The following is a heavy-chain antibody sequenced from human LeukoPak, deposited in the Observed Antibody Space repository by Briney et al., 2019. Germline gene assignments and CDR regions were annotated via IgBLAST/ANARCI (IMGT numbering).Heavy chain of an antibody. Sequence: GGSLRLSCAASGFTFSTYSMNWVRQAPGKGLEWVSYITSSSSTIFYADSVKGRFTISRDNAENSMYMQMNNLTAEDTAVYYWARLAIKAIDFSNTEFDPCRQATL. V-gene: IGHV3-48*01. CDR1: GFTFSTYS. D-gene: IGHD4-11*01. CDR3: ARLAIKAIDFSNTEFDP. J-gene: IGHJ5*02. CDR2: ITSSSSTI.